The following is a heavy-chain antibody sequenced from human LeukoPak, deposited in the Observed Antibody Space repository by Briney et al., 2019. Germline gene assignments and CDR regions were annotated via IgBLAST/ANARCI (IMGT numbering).Heavy chain of an antibody. J-gene: IGHJ6*02. Sequence: ASVKVSCKASGYTFTSYDINWVRQATGQGLEWMGWVNPNSGNTGYAQKFQGRVTMTRNTSISTAYMELSSLRSEDTAVYYCARGGVNNYDFWSGYYYYYGMDVWGQGTTVTVSS. CDR1: GYTFTSYD. CDR3: ARGGVNNYDFWSGYYYYYGMDV. CDR2: VNPNSGNT. V-gene: IGHV1-8*01. D-gene: IGHD3-3*01.